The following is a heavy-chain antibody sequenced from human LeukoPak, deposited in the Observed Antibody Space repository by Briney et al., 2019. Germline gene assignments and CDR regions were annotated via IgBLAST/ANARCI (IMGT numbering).Heavy chain of an antibody. J-gene: IGHJ3*02. CDR1: GGSISTSNYY. CDR3: ARDLPGDLRVSDAFDI. CDR2: IYHSGST. D-gene: IGHD3-3*01. V-gene: IGHV4-39*07. Sequence: SSETLSLTCTVSGGSISTSNYYWGWIRQPPGKGLEWIGSIYHSGSTYYNPSLKSRVTISVDTSKNQFSLKLSSVTAADTAVYYCARDLPGDLRVSDAFDIWGQGTMFTVSS.